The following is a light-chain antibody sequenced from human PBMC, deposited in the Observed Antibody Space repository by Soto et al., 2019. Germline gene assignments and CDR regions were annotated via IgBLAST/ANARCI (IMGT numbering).Light chain of an antibody. V-gene: IGKV1-39*01. CDR3: QESYSTPLA. CDR2: AAS. Sequence: DIQVTQSRSSLSSSVGDIFTITCRTSQNINIFLNWYQQKPGRAPMVVISAASNLESGVPSRFSGRGSGTEFTLTISNLQPGDSALYFCQESYSTPLAFGGGTKVDIK. J-gene: IGKJ4*01. CDR1: QNINIF.